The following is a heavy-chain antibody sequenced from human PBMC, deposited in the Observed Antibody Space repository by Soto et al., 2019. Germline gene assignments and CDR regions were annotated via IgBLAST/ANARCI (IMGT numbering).Heavy chain of an antibody. CDR1: GFTFSSYA. D-gene: IGHD3-10*01. V-gene: IGHV3-23*01. Sequence: GGSLRLSCAASGFTFSSYAMSWVRQAPGKGLEWVSAISGSGGSTYYADSVKVRFTISRDNSKNTLYLQMNSLRAEDTAVYYCAKDRGPLLWFGPWGQGTLVTVSS. CDR3: AKDRGPLLWFGP. J-gene: IGHJ5*02. CDR2: ISGSGGST.